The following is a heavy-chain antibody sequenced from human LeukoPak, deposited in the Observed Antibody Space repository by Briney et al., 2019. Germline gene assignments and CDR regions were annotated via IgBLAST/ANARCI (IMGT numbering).Heavy chain of an antibody. D-gene: IGHD5-18*01. CDR1: GYTFTRYY. CDR3: ARAPDNYGIDDY. J-gene: IGHJ4*02. CDR2: INPSAGST. V-gene: IGHV1-46*04. Sequence: ASVKVSCKASGYTFTRYYMHWVRQAPGQGLEWMGIINPSAGSTSYAPKLQGRVTLTRDTSTSTVCMELSSLGYEDTAIYYCARAPDNYGIDDYWGQGTLLTVSS.